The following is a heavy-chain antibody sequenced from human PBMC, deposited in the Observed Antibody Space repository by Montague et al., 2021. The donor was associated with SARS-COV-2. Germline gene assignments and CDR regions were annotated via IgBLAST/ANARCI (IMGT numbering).Heavy chain of an antibody. CDR1: GGSFSGYY. CDR2: INHSGST. Sequence: SETLSLTCAVYGGSFSGYYWSWIRQPPGKGLEWIGEINHSGSTNYNPSLKSRVTISVDTSKNQFSLKLSSVTAADTAVYYCASWSIAAAAGFVYWGQGTLVTVSS. CDR3: ASWSIAAAAGFVY. V-gene: IGHV4-34*01. D-gene: IGHD6-13*01. J-gene: IGHJ4*02.